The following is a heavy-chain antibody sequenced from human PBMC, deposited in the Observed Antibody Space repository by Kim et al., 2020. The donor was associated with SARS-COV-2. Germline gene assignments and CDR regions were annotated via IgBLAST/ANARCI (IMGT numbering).Heavy chain of an antibody. J-gene: IGHJ6*01. V-gene: IGHV3-30*18. CDR3: AKDLGYSSSWYRDYYGM. CDR2: ISYDGSNK. Sequence: GGSLRLSCAASGFTFSSYGMHWVRQAPGKGLEWVAVISYDGSNKYYADSVKGRFTISRDNSKNTLYLQMNSLRAEDTAVYYCAKDLGYSSSWYRDYYGM. CDR1: GFTFSSYG. D-gene: IGHD6-13*01.